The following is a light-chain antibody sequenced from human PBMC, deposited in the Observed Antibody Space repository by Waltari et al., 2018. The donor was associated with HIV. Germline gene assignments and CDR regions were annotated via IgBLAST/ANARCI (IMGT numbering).Light chain of an antibody. CDR3: CSYAVSSTSVI. J-gene: IGLJ2*01. V-gene: IGLV2-23*01. CDR2: EGS. Sequence: QSALTQPASVSGSPGHSITISCTGTARDVGSYNLVSWYQQYPGKAPKTRIYEGSKRPSWISNRFSGSQSGNTASLTISGLQAEDEADYYCCSYAVSSTSVIFGGGTKLTVL. CDR1: ARDVGSYNL.